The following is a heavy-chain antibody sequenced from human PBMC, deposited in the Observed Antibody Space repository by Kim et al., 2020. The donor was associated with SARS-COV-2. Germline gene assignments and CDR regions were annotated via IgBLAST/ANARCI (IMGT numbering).Heavy chain of an antibody. V-gene: IGHV3-49*02. J-gene: IGHJ4*02. D-gene: IGHD6-13*01. Sequence: YAASVKGRFTISRDDSKSIAYLQMNSLKTEDTAVYYCTSIYSSSWYYFDYWGQGTLVTVSS. CDR3: TSIYSSSWYYFDY.